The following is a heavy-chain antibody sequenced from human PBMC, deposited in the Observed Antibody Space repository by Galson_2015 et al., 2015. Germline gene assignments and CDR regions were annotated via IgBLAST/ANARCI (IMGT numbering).Heavy chain of an antibody. CDR2: IRSKAYGGTT. D-gene: IGHD3-10*01. J-gene: IGHJ4*02. CDR3: ARVAFGGRNYFDY. Sequence: SLRLSCAASGFTFGDYAMSWFRQAPGKGLEWVGFIRSKAYGGTTEYAASAKGRFTISRDDSKSIAYLQMNSLRAEDTAVYYCARVAFGGRNYFDYWGQGTLVTVSS. V-gene: IGHV3-49*03. CDR1: GFTFGDYA.